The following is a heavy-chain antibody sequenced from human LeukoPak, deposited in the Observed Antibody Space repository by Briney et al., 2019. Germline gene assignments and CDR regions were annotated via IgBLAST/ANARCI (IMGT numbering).Heavy chain of an antibody. J-gene: IGHJ6*04. D-gene: IGHD6-19*01. CDR2: ISSSGSTI. Sequence: PGGSLRLSCAASGFTFSSYEMNWVRQAPGKGLEWVSYISSSGSTIYYADSVKGRFTNSRDNAKNSLYLQMNSLRAEDTAVYYCARQKPGSSGWYAPYYYYGMDVWGKGTTVTVSS. CDR1: GFTFSSYE. CDR3: ARQKPGSSGWYAPYYYYGMDV. V-gene: IGHV3-48*03.